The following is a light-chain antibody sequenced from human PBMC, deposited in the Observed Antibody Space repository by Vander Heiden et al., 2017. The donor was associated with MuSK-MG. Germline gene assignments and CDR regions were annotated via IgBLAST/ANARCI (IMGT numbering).Light chain of an antibody. J-gene: IGKJ1*01. Sequence: EIGMTQSPATLSVSPGERATLSCRASQSVSSNLAWYQQKPGQAPSRLIYGASTRATGIPARVRGSGSGTEFTRTISSLQSEDFAVYDWQQYNNWPPWTFGQGTKVEIK. CDR1: QSVSSN. CDR3: QQYNNWPPWT. V-gene: IGKV3-15*01. CDR2: GAS.